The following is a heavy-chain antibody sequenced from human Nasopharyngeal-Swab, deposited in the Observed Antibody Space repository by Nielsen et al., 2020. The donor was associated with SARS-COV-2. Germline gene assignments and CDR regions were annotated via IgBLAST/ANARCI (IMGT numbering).Heavy chain of an antibody. CDR1: GFTFSNYA. CDR2: ITSSGDRT. V-gene: IGHV3-23*01. D-gene: IGHD2-15*01. J-gene: IGHJ4*02. CDR3: ATPGTRCSGDSCDMWVFDY. Sequence: GESLKISCAASGFTFSNYAMSWVRQAPGKGLDWVSSITSSGDRTSNADSAKGRFTISRDNSKNTLYLQMSSLRAEDTAIYYCATPGTRCSGDSCDMWVFDYWGQGTQVTVSS.